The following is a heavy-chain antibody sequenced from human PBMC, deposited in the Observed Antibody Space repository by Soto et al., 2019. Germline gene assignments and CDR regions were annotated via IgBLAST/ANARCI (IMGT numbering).Heavy chain of an antibody. J-gene: IGHJ4*02. D-gene: IGHD4-17*01. CDR2: INHSGST. CDR3: ARGPTVTTAAFVKLDY. CDR1: GGSFIGYY. V-gene: IGHV4-34*01. Sequence: PSETLSLTCAVYGGSFIGYYCICIRQPPFKWLEWIVEINHSGSTNYNPSLKSRVTISVDTSKNQFSLKLSSVTAADTAVYYCARGPTVTTAAFVKLDYWGQGTLVTVSS.